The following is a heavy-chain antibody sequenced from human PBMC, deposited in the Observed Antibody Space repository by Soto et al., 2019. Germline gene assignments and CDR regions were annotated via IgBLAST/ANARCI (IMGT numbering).Heavy chain of an antibody. Sequence: EVQLLESGGNLVQPGGSLRLSCAASRFTFSNYAMSWVRQAPGKGMEWVSAISAGGGSTNYADSVKGRCTIARDTSKNTLYLQRNRLRAEDTAVYYCANLWGPGGSPGSMDGWGQGTTGTFS. V-gene: IGHV3-23*01. J-gene: IGHJ6*02. CDR1: RFTFSNYA. D-gene: IGHD1-26*01. CDR3: ANLWGPGGSPGSMDG. CDR2: ISAGGGST.